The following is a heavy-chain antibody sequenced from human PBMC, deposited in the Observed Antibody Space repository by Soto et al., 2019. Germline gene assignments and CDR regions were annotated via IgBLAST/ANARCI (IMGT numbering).Heavy chain of an antibody. J-gene: IGHJ4*02. D-gene: IGHD2-15*01. CDR2: VGIGGST. Sequence: DVQLLESGGGLVQPEGSLRLSCAASGFTFSSYAMGWVRQGPGKGLEWVAVVGIGGSTHYADSVRGRFTISRDNSKTTLSLQMNSLTAEDTAVYFCAKRRGAGGHLDYWGQGALVTVSS. V-gene: IGHV3-23*01. CDR3: AKRRGAGGHLDY. CDR1: GFTFSSYA.